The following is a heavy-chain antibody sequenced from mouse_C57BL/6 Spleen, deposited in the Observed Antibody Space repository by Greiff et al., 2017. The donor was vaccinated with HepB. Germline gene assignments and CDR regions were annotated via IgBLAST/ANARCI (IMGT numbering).Heavy chain of an antibody. Sequence: VQLQQSGAELVKPGASVKMSCKASGYTFTSYWITWVKQRPGQGLEWIGDIYPGSGSTNYNEKFKSKATLTVDTSSSTAYMQLSSLTSEDSAVYYCAGYGTWYFDVWGTGTTVTVSS. V-gene: IGHV1-55*01. CDR1: GYTFTSYW. CDR3: AGYGTWYFDV. D-gene: IGHD2-10*02. CDR2: IYPGSGST. J-gene: IGHJ1*03.